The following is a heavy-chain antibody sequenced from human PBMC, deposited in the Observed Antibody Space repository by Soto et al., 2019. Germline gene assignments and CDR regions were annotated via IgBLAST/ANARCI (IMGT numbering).Heavy chain of an antibody. V-gene: IGHV5-10-1*01. Sequence: PGESLKSSCKGSGYSLAGYWITWVRQEPGKGLEWMGRIDPSDSQTYYSPSFRGHVTISVTKSITTVFLQWSSLRASDTAMYYCARQIYDSDTGPNFQYYFDSWGQGTPVTVS. CDR1: GYSLAGYW. CDR2: IDPSDSQT. CDR3: ARQIYDSDTGPNFQYYFDS. J-gene: IGHJ4*02. D-gene: IGHD3-22*01.